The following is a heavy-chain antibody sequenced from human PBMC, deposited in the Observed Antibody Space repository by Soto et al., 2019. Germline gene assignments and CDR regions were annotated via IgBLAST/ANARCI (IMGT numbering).Heavy chain of an antibody. V-gene: IGHV3-23*05. Sequence: PGGSLRLSCSASGFTFSSFDMMWVRQAPGKGLEFISSIGASGNNICYSNSVKGRFTISRDNHKNTLYMQCNSLRAEDTAIYYCATIQNWGTVYWGHGTQVTVSS. J-gene: IGHJ4*01. CDR2: IGASGNNI. D-gene: IGHD3-16*01. CDR1: GFTFSSFD. CDR3: ATIQNWGTVY.